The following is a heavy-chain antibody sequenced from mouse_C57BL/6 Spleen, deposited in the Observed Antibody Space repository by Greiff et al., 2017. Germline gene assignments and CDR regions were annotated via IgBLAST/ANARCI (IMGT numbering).Heavy chain of an antibody. CDR2: IYPRSGNT. J-gene: IGHJ2*01. CDR1: GYTFTSYG. D-gene: IGHD2-1*01. Sequence: QVQLKQSGAELARPGASVKLSCKASGYTFTSYGISWVKQRTGQGLEWIGEIYPRSGNTYYNEKFKGKATLTADKSSSTAYMELRSLTSEDSAVYFCARRDYGNYSYYFDYWGQGTTLTVSS. CDR3: ARRDYGNYSYYFDY. V-gene: IGHV1-81*01.